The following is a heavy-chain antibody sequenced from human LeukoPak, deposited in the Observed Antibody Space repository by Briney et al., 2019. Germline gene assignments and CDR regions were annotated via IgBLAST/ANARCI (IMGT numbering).Heavy chain of an antibody. CDR3: ARSDYYGAGSFDY. Sequence: ASVKVSCKASGYTVTSHYIHWVRQAPGQGLEWMGIINPNSGSTDYLKTLQGRVTLTRDTFTSTFYMELSNLRSVDTAVYFCARSDYYGAGSFDYWGQGTLVTVSS. V-gene: IGHV1-46*01. D-gene: IGHD3-10*01. J-gene: IGHJ4*02. CDR1: GYTVTSHY. CDR2: INPNSGST.